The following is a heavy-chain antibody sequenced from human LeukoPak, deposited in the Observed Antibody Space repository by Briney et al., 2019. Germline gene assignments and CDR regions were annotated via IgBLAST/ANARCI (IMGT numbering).Heavy chain of an antibody. Sequence: SETLSLTCTVSGGSLSSSSYYWGWIRQPPGKGLEWIGSIYYSGSTYYNPSLKSRVTISVDTSKNQFSLKLSSVTAADTAVYYCARYIPPSYNWFDPWGQGTLVTVSS. CDR1: GGSLSSSSYY. CDR2: IYYSGST. CDR3: ARYIPPSYNWFDP. V-gene: IGHV4-39*01. J-gene: IGHJ5*02.